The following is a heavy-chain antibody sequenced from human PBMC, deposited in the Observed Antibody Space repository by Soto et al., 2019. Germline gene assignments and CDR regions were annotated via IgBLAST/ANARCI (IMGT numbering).Heavy chain of an antibody. CDR1: CGSISSFY. V-gene: IGHV4-4*07. CDR3: ASSQGNWLDP. Sequence: QVQLQESGPGLVTPSETLSLTCTVSCGSISSFYCSWIRQPAGKGLEWIGRMYTSGSTNYTPSLKSRVTMSVDTSKNQFSLKLSSVTAADTAVYYCASSQGNWLDPWGQGTLVTVSS. J-gene: IGHJ5*02. CDR2: MYTSGST.